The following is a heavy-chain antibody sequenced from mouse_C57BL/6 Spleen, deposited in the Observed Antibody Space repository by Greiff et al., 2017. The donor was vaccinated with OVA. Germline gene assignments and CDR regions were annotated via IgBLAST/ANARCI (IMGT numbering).Heavy chain of an antibody. J-gene: IGHJ1*03. Sequence: QVQLQQPGAELVMPGASVKLSCKASGYTFTSYWMHWVKQRPGQGLEWIGEIDPSDSYTNYNQKFKGKSTLTVDKSSSTAYMQLSSLTSEDYAVYYCARRSYYYGSRYFDVWGTGTTVTVSS. V-gene: IGHV1-69*01. CDR1: GYTFTSYW. CDR3: ARRSYYYGSRYFDV. CDR2: IDPSDSYT. D-gene: IGHD1-1*01.